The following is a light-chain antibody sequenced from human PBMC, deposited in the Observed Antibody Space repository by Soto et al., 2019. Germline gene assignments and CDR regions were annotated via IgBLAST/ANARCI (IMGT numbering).Light chain of an antibody. CDR1: QSVSNY. CDR2: DVS. V-gene: IGKV3-11*01. CDR3: QQRSNWPLIT. J-gene: IGKJ5*01. Sequence: EIVLTQSPATLSLSPGQRATHSSRASQSVSNYLAWYQHKPGQAPRLLMYDVSNRATGIPARFSGSGSRTDFTLTISSLEPEDFAVYYCQQRSNWPLITFGQGTRLEI.